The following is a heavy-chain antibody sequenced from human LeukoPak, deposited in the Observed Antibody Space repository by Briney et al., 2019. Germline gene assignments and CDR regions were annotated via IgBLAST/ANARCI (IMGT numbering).Heavy chain of an antibody. V-gene: IGHV3-30*18. CDR2: ISYDGGNK. D-gene: IGHD3-22*01. CDR1: GFTFSSYG. Sequence: RGSLRLPCAASGFTFSSYGMHWVRQAPGKGLEWVAVISYDGGNKYYADSVKGRFTISRDNSKNTLYLQMNSLRAEDTAVYYCAKAPYYSDPLWGQGTLVTVSS. CDR3: AKAPYYSDPL. J-gene: IGHJ4*02.